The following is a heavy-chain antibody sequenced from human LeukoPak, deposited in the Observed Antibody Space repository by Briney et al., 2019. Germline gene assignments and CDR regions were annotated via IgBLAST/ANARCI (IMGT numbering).Heavy chain of an antibody. D-gene: IGHD1-20*01. Sequence: SETLSLTCTVSGYSISSGYYWGWIRQPPGKGLEWIGSIYHSGSTYYNPSLKSRVTISVDTSKNQFSLKLSSVTAADTAVYYCAGGHNWNDDYSFDYWGQGTLVTVSS. CDR2: IYHSGST. CDR1: GYSISSGYY. J-gene: IGHJ4*02. V-gene: IGHV4-38-2*02. CDR3: AGGHNWNDDYSFDY.